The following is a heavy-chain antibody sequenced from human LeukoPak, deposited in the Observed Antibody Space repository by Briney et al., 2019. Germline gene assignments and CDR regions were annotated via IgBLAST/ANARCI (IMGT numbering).Heavy chain of an antibody. D-gene: IGHD3-3*01. CDR3: ARLTAWNGYYDAFDI. CDR2: IHYSGNT. Sequence: SETLSLTCTVSGGSITSYYWSWIRRPPGKELEWIGYIHYSGNTNYNSSLKSRVTISVDTSKNQFSLKLSSVTAADTAVYYCARLTAWNGYYDAFDIWGQGTMVTVSS. CDR1: GGSITSYY. J-gene: IGHJ3*02. V-gene: IGHV4-59*01.